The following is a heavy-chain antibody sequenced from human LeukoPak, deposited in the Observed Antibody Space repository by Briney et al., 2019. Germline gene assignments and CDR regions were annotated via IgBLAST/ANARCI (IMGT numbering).Heavy chain of an antibody. V-gene: IGHV3-7*05. CDR2: INQDGSEK. CDR3: ARVVPAVTNRFDP. Sequence: GGSLRLSCAASGFTFSRYWMSWVRQAPGKGLEWVANINQDGSEKYYVDSVKGRFTISRDNAKNSLYLRVNRLRAEDTAVYYCARVVPAVTNRFDPWGQGTLVTVSS. D-gene: IGHD2-2*01. CDR1: GFTFSRYW. J-gene: IGHJ5*02.